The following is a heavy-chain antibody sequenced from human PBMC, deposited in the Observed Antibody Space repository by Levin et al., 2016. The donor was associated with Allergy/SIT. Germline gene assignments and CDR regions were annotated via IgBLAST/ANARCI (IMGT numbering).Heavy chain of an antibody. Sequence: WVRQAPGQGLEWMGGIIPIFGTANYAQKFQGRVTITADESTSTAYMELSSLRSEDTAVYYCASTTYYCDSSGYYSGNFDYWGQGTLVTVSS. CDR2: IIPIFGTA. CDR3: ASTTYYCDSSGYYSGNFDY. J-gene: IGHJ4*02. V-gene: IGHV1-69*01. D-gene: IGHD3-22*01.